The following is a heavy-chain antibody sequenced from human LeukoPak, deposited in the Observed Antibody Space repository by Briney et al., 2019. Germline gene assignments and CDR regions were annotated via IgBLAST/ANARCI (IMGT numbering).Heavy chain of an antibody. CDR2: ISSSSSYI. CDR3: AKGFWGTYYYDSSGYPFDY. D-gene: IGHD3-22*01. CDR1: GFTFSSYS. V-gene: IGHV3-21*04. J-gene: IGHJ4*02. Sequence: GGSLRLSCAASGFTFSSYSMNWVRQAPGKGLEWVSSISSSSSYIYYADSVKGRFTISRDNAKNSLYLQMNSLRAEDTAVYYCAKGFWGTYYYDSSGYPFDYWGQGTLVTVSS.